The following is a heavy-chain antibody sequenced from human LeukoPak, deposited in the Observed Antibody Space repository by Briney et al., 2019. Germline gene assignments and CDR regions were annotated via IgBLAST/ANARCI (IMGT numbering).Heavy chain of an antibody. J-gene: IGHJ6*02. CDR3: ASAGLPRDYYYGMDV. CDR2: ISAGNGNT. D-gene: IGHD5/OR15-5a*01. V-gene: IGHV1-3*01. CDR1: GYTFTSYA. Sequence: ASVKVSCKASGYTFTSYAMHWVRQAPGQRLEWMGWISAGNGNTKYSQKFQGRVTITRDTSASTAYMELSSLRSEDTAVYYCASAGLPRDYYYGMDVWGQGTTVTVSS.